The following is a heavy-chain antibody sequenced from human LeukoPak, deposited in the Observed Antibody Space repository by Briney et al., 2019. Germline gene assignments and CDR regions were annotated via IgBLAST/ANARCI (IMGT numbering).Heavy chain of an antibody. CDR2: IYYSGST. V-gene: IGHV4-59*01. CDR1: GGSISSYY. D-gene: IGHD1-26*01. J-gene: IGHJ6*03. Sequence: KSSETLSLTCTVSGGSISSYYWSWIRQPPGKGLEWIGYIYYSGSTNYNPSLKSRVTISVDTSKNQFSLKLSSVTAADTAVYYCARVPYSGSYYYYMDVWGKGTTVTVSS. CDR3: ARVPYSGSYYYYMDV.